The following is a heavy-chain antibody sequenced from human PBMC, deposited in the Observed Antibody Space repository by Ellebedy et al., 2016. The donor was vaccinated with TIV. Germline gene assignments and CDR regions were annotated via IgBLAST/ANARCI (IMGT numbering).Heavy chain of an antibody. V-gene: IGHV3-30*03. D-gene: IGHD2/OR15-2a*01. CDR1: GFTLSSYG. CDR3: ARFYASYGMDV. J-gene: IGHJ6*02. Sequence: GGSLRLSCAASGFTLSSYGMHWVRQAPGKGLEWVAAISYDRSEIYYADSVKGRFTISRDNPKNTLYLQMNSLRAEDTALYYCARFYASYGMDVWGQGTTVSVSS. CDR2: ISYDRSEI.